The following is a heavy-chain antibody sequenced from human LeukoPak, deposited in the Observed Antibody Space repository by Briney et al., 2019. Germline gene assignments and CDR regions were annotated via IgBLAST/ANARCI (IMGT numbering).Heavy chain of an antibody. CDR3: ARGLATRPDWFDP. CDR2: IHTSGSA. V-gene: IGHV4-61*02. CDR1: GGSLSRGTFY. J-gene: IGHJ5*02. Sequence: SQTLSLTCTVSGGSLSRGTFYWSWIRQPAGKGLEWIGRIHTSGSANSNPSLKSRVTISVDTSKNQLSLNLTSVTAADTAVYYCARGLATRPDWFDPWGQGTLVTVSS. D-gene: IGHD6-6*01.